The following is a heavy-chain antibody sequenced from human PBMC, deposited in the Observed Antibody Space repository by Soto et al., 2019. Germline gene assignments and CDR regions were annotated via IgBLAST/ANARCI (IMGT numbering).Heavy chain of an antibody. CDR1: GFTFSSYS. CDR3: AKAIYRQQLVPNYYYGMDV. J-gene: IGHJ6*02. Sequence: GGSLRLSCAASGFTFSSYSMNWVRQAPGKGLEWVSYISSSSSTIYYADSVKGRFTISRDNAKNSLYLQMNSLRAEDTAVYYCAKAIYRQQLVPNYYYGMDVWGQGTTVTVSS. V-gene: IGHV3-48*01. D-gene: IGHD6-13*01. CDR2: ISSSSSTI.